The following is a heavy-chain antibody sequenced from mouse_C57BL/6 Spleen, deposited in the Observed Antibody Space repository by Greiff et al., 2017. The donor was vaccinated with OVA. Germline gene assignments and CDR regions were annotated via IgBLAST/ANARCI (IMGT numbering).Heavy chain of an antibody. J-gene: IGHJ3*01. CDR2: IDPSDSYT. Sequence: VQLQQPGAELVKPGASVKLSCKASGYTFTSYWMQWVKQRPGQGLEWIGEIDPSDSYTNYNQKFKGKATLTVDTSSSTAYMQLSSLTSEDSAVYYCASSTLLRTTWFAYWGQGTLVTVSA. CDR1: GYTFTSYW. CDR3: ASSTLLRTTWFAY. D-gene: IGHD1-1*01. V-gene: IGHV1-50*01.